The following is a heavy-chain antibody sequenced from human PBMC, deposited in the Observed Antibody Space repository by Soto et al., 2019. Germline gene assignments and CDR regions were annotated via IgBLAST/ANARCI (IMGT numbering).Heavy chain of an antibody. D-gene: IGHD6-13*01. J-gene: IGHJ4*02. CDR3: ARDRFASSWSYFDY. V-gene: IGHV3-30-3*01. CDR2: ISDDGSNK. Sequence: GGSLRLSCAASGFTFSNYALHWVRQAPGKGLEWVAVISDDGSNKYYADSVKGRFTISRDNSKNTLYLQMSSLRAEDTAMYYCARDRFASSWSYFDYWGQGTPVTVSS. CDR1: GFTFSNYA.